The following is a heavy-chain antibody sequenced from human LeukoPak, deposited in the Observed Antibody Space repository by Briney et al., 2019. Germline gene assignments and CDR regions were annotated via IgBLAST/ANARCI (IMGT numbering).Heavy chain of an antibody. CDR3: ARNIAAAAPYYFDY. Sequence: SETLSLTCTVSGYSISSGYYWGWIRQPPGKGLEWIGSTYHSGSTYSNPSLKSRVTISVDTSKNHFSLKLTSVTAADTAVYYCARNIAAAAPYYFDYWGQGTLVTVSS. V-gene: IGHV4-38-2*02. J-gene: IGHJ4*02. CDR2: TYHSGST. CDR1: GYSISSGYY. D-gene: IGHD6-13*01.